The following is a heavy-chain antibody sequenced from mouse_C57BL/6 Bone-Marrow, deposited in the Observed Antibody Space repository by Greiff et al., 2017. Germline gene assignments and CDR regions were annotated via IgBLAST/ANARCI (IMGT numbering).Heavy chain of an antibody. CDR1: GFSLTSYG. CDR3: ARKVVPYYYAMDY. CDR2: IWSGGST. D-gene: IGHD1-1*01. V-gene: IGHV2-2*01. Sequence: QVQLKESGPGLVQPSQSLSITCTVSGFSLTSYGVHWVRQSPGKGLEWLGVIWSGGSTDYNAAFISRLSISKDNSKSQVFFKMNSLQADDTAIYYCARKVVPYYYAMDYWGQGTSVTVSS. J-gene: IGHJ4*01.